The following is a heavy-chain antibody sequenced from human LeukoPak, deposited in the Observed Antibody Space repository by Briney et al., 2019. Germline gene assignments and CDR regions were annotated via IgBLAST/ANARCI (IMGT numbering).Heavy chain of an antibody. CDR1: GYTLTELS. V-gene: IGHV1-24*01. Sequence: ASVKVSCKVSGYTLTELSMHWVRQAPGKGLEWMGGFDPEDGETIYAQKFQGRVTMTEDTSTDTAYMELSSLRSEDTAVYYCATDYYGSGTQGAFDIWGQGTMVTVSS. CDR3: ATDYYGSGTQGAFDI. CDR2: FDPEDGET. D-gene: IGHD3-10*01. J-gene: IGHJ3*02.